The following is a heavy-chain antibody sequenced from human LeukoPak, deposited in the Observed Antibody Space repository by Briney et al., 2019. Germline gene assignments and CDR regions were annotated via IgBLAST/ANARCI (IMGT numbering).Heavy chain of an antibody. V-gene: IGHV1-2*02. J-gene: IGHJ6*02. CDR3: ARDGGSGNYYYYGMDV. CDR2: INPNSGGT. Sequence: GASVKVSCKASGYTFTDYYMHWVRQAPGQGLEWMGWINPNSGGTNYAQRFQGRVTMTRDTSISTAYMELSRLRSDDTAVYYCARDGGSGNYYYYGMDVWGQGTTVIVSS. D-gene: IGHD3-10*01. CDR1: GYTFTDYY.